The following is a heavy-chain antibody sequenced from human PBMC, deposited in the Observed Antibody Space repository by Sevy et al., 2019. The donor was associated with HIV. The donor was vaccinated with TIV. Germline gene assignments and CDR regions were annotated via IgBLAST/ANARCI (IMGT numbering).Heavy chain of an antibody. D-gene: IGHD6-13*01. V-gene: IGHV3-30*03. CDR2: MSYDGSHK. Sequence: GGSLRLSCAASAFTFSTYAMHWVRQAPGKGLEWVAVMSYDGSHKYYADSVKGRFTISRDDSKSSLYLQMNTLRAEDMAVYYCARDAGYSVNWYPRFDPWGQGTLVTVSS. CDR3: ARDAGYSVNWYPRFDP. J-gene: IGHJ5*02. CDR1: AFTFSTYA.